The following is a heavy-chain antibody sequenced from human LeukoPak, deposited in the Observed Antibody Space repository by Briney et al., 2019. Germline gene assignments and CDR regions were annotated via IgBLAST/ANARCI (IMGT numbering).Heavy chain of an antibody. Sequence: GSVKVSCKACRYTFTSYEINWVRQAAGQGLEWMGWMNPNRGNTGYAQKFQGRVTITRNTSISTAYMELSSLRSEDTAIYYCARGGYYGSGNDFRFDPWGQGTLVTVSS. J-gene: IGHJ5*02. CDR3: ARGGYYGSGNDFRFDP. CDR2: MNPNRGNT. CDR1: RYTFTSYE. V-gene: IGHV1-8*03. D-gene: IGHD3-10*01.